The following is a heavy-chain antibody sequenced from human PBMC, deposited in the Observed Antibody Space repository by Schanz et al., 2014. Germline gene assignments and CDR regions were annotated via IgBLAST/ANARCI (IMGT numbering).Heavy chain of an antibody. D-gene: IGHD6-19*01. CDR3: ARDHQWLARYYMDV. J-gene: IGHJ6*03. CDR1: GFTFRSYG. V-gene: IGHV3-33*01. CDR2: ISYDGSSK. Sequence: QVQLVESGGGVVQPGRSLRLSCAASGFTFRSYGMHWVRQAPGKGLEWVALISYDGSSKNHADSVQGRFTISRDNSKNTLYLQVNSLRAEDTAVYYCARDHQWLARYYMDVWGKGTTVTVSS.